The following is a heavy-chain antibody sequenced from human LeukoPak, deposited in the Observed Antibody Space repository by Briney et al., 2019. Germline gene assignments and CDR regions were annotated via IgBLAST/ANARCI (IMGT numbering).Heavy chain of an antibody. V-gene: IGHV1-18*01. CDR2: ISAYNGNT. CDR3: ASQTTPYYDILTGYSQGSYFQH. Sequence: ASVKVSCKASGYTFTSYGISWVRQAPGQGLEWMGWISAYNGNTNYAQKLQGRVTMTTDTSTSTAYMELRSLRSDDTAVYYCASQTTPYYDILTGYSQGSYFQHWGQGTLVTVSS. J-gene: IGHJ1*01. D-gene: IGHD3-9*01. CDR1: GYTFTSYG.